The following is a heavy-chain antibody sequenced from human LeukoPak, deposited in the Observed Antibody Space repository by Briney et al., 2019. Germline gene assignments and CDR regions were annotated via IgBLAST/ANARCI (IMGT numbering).Heavy chain of an antibody. CDR3: ARDRGSSGWYEFDY. CDR2: IKQDGSEK. J-gene: IGHJ4*02. CDR1: GFTSSSYW. Sequence: PGGSLRLSCAASGFTSSSYWMSWVRQAPGKGLEWVANIKQDGSEKYYVDSVKGGFTISRDNAKNSVYLQMNSLRAEDTAVYYCARDRGSSGWYEFDYWGQGTLVTVSS. D-gene: IGHD6-19*01. V-gene: IGHV3-7*01.